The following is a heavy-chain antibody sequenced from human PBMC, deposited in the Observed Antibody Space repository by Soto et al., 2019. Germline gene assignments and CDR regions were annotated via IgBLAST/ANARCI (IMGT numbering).Heavy chain of an antibody. Sequence: TLSLTCTVSGGSISSGGYYWSWIRQHPGKGLEWIGYIYYSGSTYYNPSLKSRVTISVDTSKNQFSLKLSSVTAADTAVYYCARVGYYYDSSGYYHDAFDIWGQGTMVTVSS. D-gene: IGHD3-22*01. CDR2: IYYSGST. CDR1: GGSISSGGYY. J-gene: IGHJ3*02. V-gene: IGHV4-31*03. CDR3: ARVGYYYDSSGYYHDAFDI.